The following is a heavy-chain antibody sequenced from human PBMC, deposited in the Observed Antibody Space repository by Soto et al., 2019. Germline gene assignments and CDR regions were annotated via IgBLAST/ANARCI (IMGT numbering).Heavy chain of an antibody. V-gene: IGHV1-69*08. CDR2: IIPFLGVT. CDR3: ARDWESTVSTWSFGAF. Sequence: QVQLVQSGAEVKKPGSSEKVSCKASGGTFSPYTVNWVRQAPGQGLEWMGRIIPFLGVTNYAQKFQARVTLTPDTSTTTAYMELSGLRFEDTAVYYCARDWESTVSTWSFGAFWGRGTLVTVSS. D-gene: IGHD3-10*01. CDR1: GGTFSPYT. J-gene: IGHJ4*02.